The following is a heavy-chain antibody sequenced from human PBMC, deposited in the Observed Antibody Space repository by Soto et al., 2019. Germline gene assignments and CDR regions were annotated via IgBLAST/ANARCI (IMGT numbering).Heavy chain of an antibody. J-gene: IGHJ4*02. CDR3: ARLGFYYYDSSGYPFDY. Sequence: ESLKISCKGSGYSFTSYWIGWVRQMPGKGLEWMGIIYPGDSDTRYSPSFQGQVTISADKSISTAYLQWSSLKASDTAMYYCARLGFYYYDSSGYPFDYWGQGTLVTVSS. D-gene: IGHD3-22*01. CDR2: IYPGDSDT. V-gene: IGHV5-51*01. CDR1: GYSFTSYW.